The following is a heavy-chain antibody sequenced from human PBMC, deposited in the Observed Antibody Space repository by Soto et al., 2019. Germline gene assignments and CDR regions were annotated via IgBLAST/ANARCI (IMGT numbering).Heavy chain of an antibody. J-gene: IGHJ5*02. CDR2: IIPMFPTT. Sequence: QVQLVQSGAEVKRPGSSVKVSCKASGDTFGRNAIHWVRQAPGQGLEWMGGIIPMFPTTNYAQKFKGRVTMTRDTSTSTVYMELRGLTSEDTAVYYCARSSGGVYGIIIEGTNWFAPWGQGTLVTVSS. D-gene: IGHD3-16*01. V-gene: IGHV1-69*06. CDR1: GDTFGRNA. CDR3: ARSSGGVYGIIIEGTNWFAP.